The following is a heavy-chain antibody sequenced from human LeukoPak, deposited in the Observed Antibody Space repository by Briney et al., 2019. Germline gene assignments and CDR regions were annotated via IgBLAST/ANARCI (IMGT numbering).Heavy chain of an antibody. Sequence: SGPTLVNPTQTLTLTCTFSGFSLSTSGVGVGWIRQPPGKALEWLALIYWDDDKRYSPSLKSRLTVTKDTSKNQVVLTMTNIDPVDTATYYCAHFPLRQIYDYVWGSYRHPSHSPQIDAFDIWGQGTMVTVSS. CDR1: GFSLSTSGVG. D-gene: IGHD3-16*02. CDR2: IYWDDDK. J-gene: IGHJ3*02. V-gene: IGHV2-5*02. CDR3: AHFPLRQIYDYVWGSYRHPSHSPQIDAFDI.